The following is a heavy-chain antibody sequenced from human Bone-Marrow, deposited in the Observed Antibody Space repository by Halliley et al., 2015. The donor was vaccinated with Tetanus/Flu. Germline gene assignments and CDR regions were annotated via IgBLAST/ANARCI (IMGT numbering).Heavy chain of an antibody. CDR1: GFTVNNNY. D-gene: IGHD3-10*01. Sequence: EVQLVQSGGGLIQPGGSLRLSCAASGFTVNNNYLSWVRQAPGKGLEWVSSIYAGGTAYFADSVRGRFTISRDESKNTVYLQMNNLRVEDTAVYHCARGGGRYYSPYDWGQGTLVTVSS. CDR2: IYAGGTA. CDR3: ARGGGRYYSPYD. V-gene: IGHV3-53*01. J-gene: IGHJ4*02.